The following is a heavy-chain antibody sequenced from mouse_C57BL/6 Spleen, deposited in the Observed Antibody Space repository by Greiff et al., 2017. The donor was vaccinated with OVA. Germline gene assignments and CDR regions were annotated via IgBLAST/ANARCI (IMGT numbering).Heavy chain of an antibody. CDR1: GYSITSGYY. V-gene: IGHV3-6*01. Sequence: EVKLQESGPGLVKPSQSLSLTCSVTGYSITSGYYWNWIRQFPGNKLEWMGYISYDGSNNYNPSLKNRISITRDTSKNQFFLKLNSVTTEDTATYYCAREELRVSYFDYWGQGTTLTVSS. J-gene: IGHJ2*01. CDR3: AREELRVSYFDY. D-gene: IGHD1-1*01. CDR2: ISYDGSN.